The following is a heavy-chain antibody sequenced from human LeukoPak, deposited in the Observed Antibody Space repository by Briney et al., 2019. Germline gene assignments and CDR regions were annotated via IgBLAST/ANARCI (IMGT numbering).Heavy chain of an antibody. CDR3: ARDSMEGFPNWFDP. D-gene: IGHD3-3*02. CDR2: IYYSGST. J-gene: IGHJ5*02. CDR1: GGSISSSSYY. V-gene: IGHV4-39*07. Sequence: SETLSLTCTVSGGSISSSSYYWGWIRQPPGKGLEWIGSIYYSGSTYYNPSLESRVTISVDTSKNQFSLKLSSVTAADTAVYYCARDSMEGFPNWFDPWGQGTLVTVSS.